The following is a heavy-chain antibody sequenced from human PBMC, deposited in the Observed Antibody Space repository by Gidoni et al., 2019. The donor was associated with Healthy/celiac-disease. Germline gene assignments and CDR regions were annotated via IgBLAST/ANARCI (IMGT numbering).Heavy chain of an antibody. Sequence: QVQLQQWGAGLLKPSETLSLTCAVYGGSFSGYYWSWIRQPPGKGLEWIGEINHSGSTNYNPSLKSRVTISVDTSKNQFSLKLSSVTAADTAVYYCACRYPSPRAVDIWGQGTMVTVSS. CDR2: INHSGST. D-gene: IGHD2-15*01. CDR3: ACRYPSPRAVDI. V-gene: IGHV4-34*01. J-gene: IGHJ3*02. CDR1: GGSFSGYY.